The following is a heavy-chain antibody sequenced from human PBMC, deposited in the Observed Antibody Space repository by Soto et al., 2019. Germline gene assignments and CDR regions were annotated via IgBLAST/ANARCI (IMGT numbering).Heavy chain of an antibody. CDR2: INTDESDT. CDR1: GFTFSAYW. CDR3: TRDLPYYDFGSGYNYDAFDV. D-gene: IGHD3-3*01. V-gene: IGHV3-74*01. J-gene: IGHJ3*01. Sequence: EVQLVESGGGLVQPGGSLRLSCAASGFTFSAYWMHWVRHAPGKGLVWVSHINTDESDTNYADSVKGRFTISRDNTKNTLYLQMNSLRVEDTAVYYCTRDLPYYDFGSGYNYDAFDVWGQGTMVTVSS.